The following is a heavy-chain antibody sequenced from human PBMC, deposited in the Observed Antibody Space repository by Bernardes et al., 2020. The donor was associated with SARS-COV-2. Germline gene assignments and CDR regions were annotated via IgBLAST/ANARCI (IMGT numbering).Heavy chain of an antibody. V-gene: IGHV4-61*01. J-gene: IGHJ4*02. CDR2: IYYSGST. CDR3: ARDRGATILRLVD. Sequence: SEPLSLTCTVSGGSVSSGSYYWSWIRQPPGKGLEWIGYIYYSGSTNYNPSLKSRVTISVDTSKNQFSLKLSSVTAADTAVYYCARDRGATILRLVDWGQGTLVTVSS. CDR1: GGSVSSGSYY. D-gene: IGHD5-12*01.